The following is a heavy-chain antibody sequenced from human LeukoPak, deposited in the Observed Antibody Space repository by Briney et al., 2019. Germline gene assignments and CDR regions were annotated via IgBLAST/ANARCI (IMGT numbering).Heavy chain of an antibody. CDR2: IHHSGST. Sequence: SETLSLTCIVSGYSISSGYYWGWIRQPPGKGLEWIGNIHHSGSTYYNPSLKSRVTISVDTSKNQFSLKLSSVTAADTAVYYCALEVVPAAVAVPVRPFDYWGQGTLVTVSS. CDR1: GYSISSGYY. V-gene: IGHV4-38-2*02. CDR3: ALEVVPAAVAVPVRPFDY. J-gene: IGHJ4*02. D-gene: IGHD2-2*01.